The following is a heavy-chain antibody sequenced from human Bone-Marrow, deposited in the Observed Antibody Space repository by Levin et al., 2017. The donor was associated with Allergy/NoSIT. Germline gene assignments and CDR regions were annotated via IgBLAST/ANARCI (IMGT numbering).Heavy chain of an antibody. CDR3: AREGLGMRLDAFDV. J-gene: IGHJ3*01. D-gene: IGHD7-27*01. CDR1: GFPFSRFA. CDR2: VGVRATTT. Sequence: GESLKISCVASGFPFSRFAFNWVRQTPGKGLEWISYVGVRATTTYYPDSVKGRFTISRDNAKNSLFLQLSSLRAEDTAVYYGAREGLGMRLDAFDVWGQGAVVTVSS. V-gene: IGHV3-48*01.